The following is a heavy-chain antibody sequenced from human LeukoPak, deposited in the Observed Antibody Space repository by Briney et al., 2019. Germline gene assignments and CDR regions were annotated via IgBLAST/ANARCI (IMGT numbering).Heavy chain of an antibody. D-gene: IGHD3-22*01. V-gene: IGHV3-9*01. J-gene: IGHJ4*02. Sequence: GGSLRLSCAASGFTFDGYAMHWVRQAPGKGLEWVSGISWNSGSIGYADSVKGRFTISRDNAKNSLYLQMNSLRAEDTALYYCAKDMTPDSSGYYPDYWGQGTLVTVSS. CDR1: GFTFDGYA. CDR3: AKDMTPDSSGYYPDY. CDR2: ISWNSGSI.